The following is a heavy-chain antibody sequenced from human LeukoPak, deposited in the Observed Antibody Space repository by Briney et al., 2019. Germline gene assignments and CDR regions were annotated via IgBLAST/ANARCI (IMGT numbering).Heavy chain of an antibody. Sequence: ASVKVSCKASGYTFTGYYMHWVRQAPGQGLEWMGWINPNSGGTNYAQKFQGRVTMTRDTSISTAYMELSRLRSDDTAVYYCARGDIAAAVNFDYWGQGTLVTVSS. CDR2: INPNSGGT. J-gene: IGHJ4*02. D-gene: IGHD6-13*01. CDR3: ARGDIAAAVNFDY. CDR1: GYTFTGYY. V-gene: IGHV1-2*02.